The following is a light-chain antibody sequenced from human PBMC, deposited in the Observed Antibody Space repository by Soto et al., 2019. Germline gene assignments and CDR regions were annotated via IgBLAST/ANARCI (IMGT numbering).Light chain of an antibody. Sequence: EIVLTHSPATLSLSPCERATLSCRASQSVTTYLVWYQQKPGQAPRLLIYDASNMATGIPARFSGSGSGTDFTLTISSLQSEDFAVYYCQQRYNWPRTFGQGTKVDI. J-gene: IGKJ1*01. CDR3: QQRYNWPRT. CDR1: QSVTTY. V-gene: IGKV3-11*01. CDR2: DAS.